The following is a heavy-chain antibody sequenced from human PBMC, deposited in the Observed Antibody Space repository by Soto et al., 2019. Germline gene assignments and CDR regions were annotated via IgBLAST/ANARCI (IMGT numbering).Heavy chain of an antibody. Sequence: SQTLSLTCAISGDSVSSNNAAWSWFRQSPSRGLEWLGRTYYRSKWYNGSAVSVRSRLIINPDTSKNQFSLQLNSVTPEDTAVYYCARVGSTGWRLDYWGQGTLVTVSS. D-gene: IGHD1-1*01. V-gene: IGHV6-1*01. J-gene: IGHJ4*02. CDR3: ARVGSTGWRLDY. CDR1: GDSVSSNNAA. CDR2: TYYRSKWYN.